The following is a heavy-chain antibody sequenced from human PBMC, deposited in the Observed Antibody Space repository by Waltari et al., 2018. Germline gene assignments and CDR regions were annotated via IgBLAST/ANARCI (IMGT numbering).Heavy chain of an antibody. Sequence: QVQLVESGGGVVQSGRSLRLSCVGSGFTFTNHGMNWVRQAPGKGVEWVAGIWYDGSNKNYVDSVKGRFTISRDNSKNTMYLEMNRLRAEDTAVYFCARGDGGSGLGASDIWGQGTMVTVSS. CDR1: GFTFTNHG. J-gene: IGHJ3*02. V-gene: IGHV3-33*01. D-gene: IGHD3-3*01. CDR2: IWYDGSNK. CDR3: ARGDGGSGLGASDI.